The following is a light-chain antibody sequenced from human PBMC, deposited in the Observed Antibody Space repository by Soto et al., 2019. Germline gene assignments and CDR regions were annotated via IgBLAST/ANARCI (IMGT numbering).Light chain of an antibody. CDR3: QDQRT. CDR1: QSVSSSY. J-gene: IGKJ1*01. CDR2: GAS. V-gene: IGKV3-20*01. Sequence: EIVLTQSPGTLSLSPGERATLSCRASQSVSSSYLAWYQQKPGQAPRLLIYGASSRATGIPDRFSGSGSGTDFTLTISRLEPEDFAVYYCQDQRTFGQGTKVEIK.